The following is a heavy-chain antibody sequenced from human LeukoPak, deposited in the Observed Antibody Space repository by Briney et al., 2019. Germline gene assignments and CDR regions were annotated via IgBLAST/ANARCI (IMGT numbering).Heavy chain of an antibody. CDR3: ARFLEMTSFDI. V-gene: IGHV4-4*09. CDR1: GGSFTSYY. Sequence: PSETLSLTCTVSGGSFTSYYWSWIRQPPGKGLEWIGYIYTSGNTNYNPSHKSRVTISVDTSKNQFSLKLSSVTAADTAVYYCARFLEMTSFDIWGQGTMVTVSS. CDR2: IYTSGNT. D-gene: IGHD5-24*01. J-gene: IGHJ3*02.